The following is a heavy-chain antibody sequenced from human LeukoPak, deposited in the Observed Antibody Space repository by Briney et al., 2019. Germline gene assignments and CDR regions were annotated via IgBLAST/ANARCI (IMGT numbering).Heavy chain of an antibody. CDR1: GYTFTGYY. J-gene: IGHJ4*02. Sequence: ASVKVSCKASGYTFTGYYMHWVRQAPGQGLEWMGWINPNSGGTNYAQKFRGRVTMTRDTSINTAYMELSRLRSDDTAVYYCARESPRKRFNYWGQGTLVTVSS. CDR2: INPNSGGT. D-gene: IGHD1-14*01. V-gene: IGHV1-2*02. CDR3: ARESPRKRFNY.